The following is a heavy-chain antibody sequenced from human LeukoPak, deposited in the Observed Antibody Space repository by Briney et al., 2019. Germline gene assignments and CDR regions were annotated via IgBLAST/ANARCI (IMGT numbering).Heavy chain of an antibody. CDR1: GGSISSYY. Sequence: PSETLSLTCTVSGGSISSYYWSWIRQPPGKGLEWIGYIYYSGSTNYNPSLKSRVTISVDTSKNQFSLKLSSVTAADTAVYYCARQGVTAILDWFDPWGQGTLVTVSS. CDR3: ARQGVTAILDWFDP. V-gene: IGHV4-59*01. J-gene: IGHJ5*02. D-gene: IGHD2-21*02. CDR2: IYYSGST.